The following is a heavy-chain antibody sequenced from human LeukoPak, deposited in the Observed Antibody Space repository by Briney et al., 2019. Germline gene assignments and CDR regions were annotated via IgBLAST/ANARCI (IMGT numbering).Heavy chain of an antibody. D-gene: IGHD2-2*01. CDR3: ARDDEATSGNWFGP. J-gene: IGHJ5*02. CDR2: ISAYNGNT. V-gene: IGHV1-18*01. Sequence: ASVKVSCKASGYTFTSYGISWVRQAPGQGLEWMGWISAYNGNTNYAQKLQGRVTMTTDTSTSTAYMGLRSLRSDDTAVYYCARDDEATSGNWFGPWGQGTLVTVSS. CDR1: GYTFTSYG.